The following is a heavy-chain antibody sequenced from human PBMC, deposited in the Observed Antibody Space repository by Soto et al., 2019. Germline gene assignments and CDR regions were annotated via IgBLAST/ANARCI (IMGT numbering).Heavy chain of an antibody. D-gene: IGHD2-2*01. J-gene: IGHJ6*02. V-gene: IGHV3-30*18. CDR3: AKLAVVVPATPHDYMDV. CDR1: GFTFSDYG. Sequence: QVRLVESGGGVVQPGRSLRLSCVASGFTFSDYGMHWVRHSPGKGLEWVAVISYHGNEYYSDSVKGRFTISRDNSEKTIYLQMNSLRAEDTAVYYCAKLAVVVPATPHDYMDVWGQGTAVTVSS. CDR2: ISYHGNE.